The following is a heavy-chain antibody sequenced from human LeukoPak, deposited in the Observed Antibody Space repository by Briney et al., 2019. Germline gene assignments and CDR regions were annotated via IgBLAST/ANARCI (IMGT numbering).Heavy chain of an antibody. CDR3: AGAVVGDDAFDI. CDR1: GYTLTSYD. Sequence: ASVKVSCKASGYTLTSYDINWVRQATGQGLEWMGWMNPNSGNTGYAQKFQGRVTMTRNTSISTAYMELSSLRSEDTAVYYCAGAVVGDDAFDIWGQGTMVTVSS. D-gene: IGHD2-2*01. CDR2: MNPNSGNT. V-gene: IGHV1-8*01. J-gene: IGHJ3*02.